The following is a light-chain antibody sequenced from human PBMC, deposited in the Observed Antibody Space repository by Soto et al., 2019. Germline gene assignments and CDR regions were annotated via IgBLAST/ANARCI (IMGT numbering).Light chain of an antibody. J-gene: IGKJ1*01. CDR2: GTS. CDR3: HQFGDSPQT. V-gene: IGKV3-20*01. Sequence: EIVLTQSPGTLSLSPGDRATLSCRASQSLSVSYMAWYQQRPGQAPRLLIYGTSTRAAGVPDRFSGSGSGTDFTLAISRLEPEDFAVYYRHQFGDSPQTFGQGTTVEI. CDR1: QSLSVSY.